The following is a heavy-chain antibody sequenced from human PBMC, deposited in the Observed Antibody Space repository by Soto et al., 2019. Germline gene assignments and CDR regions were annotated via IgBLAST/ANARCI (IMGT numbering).Heavy chain of an antibody. CDR3: ARTPYYYCYTDV. CDR2: MNPNSGNT. V-gene: IGHV1-8*01. Sequence: QVQLVQSGAEVKKPGASVKVSCKASGYTFTSYDINWVRQATGQGLEWMGWMNPNSGNTGYAQKFQGRVTMTGNIAISTAYMELSSLRSEDTAVYYCARTPYYYCYTDVWGKGTMVTVSS. D-gene: IGHD2-15*01. CDR1: GYTFTSYD. J-gene: IGHJ6*03.